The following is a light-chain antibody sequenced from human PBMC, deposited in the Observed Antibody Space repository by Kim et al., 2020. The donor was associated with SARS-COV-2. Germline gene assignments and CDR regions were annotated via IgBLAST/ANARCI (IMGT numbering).Light chain of an antibody. CDR1: QSVLYSSNNKNY. J-gene: IGKJ4*01. V-gene: IGKV4-1*01. CDR2: WAS. CDR3: QQYYGTPFT. Sequence: DIVMTQSPDSLAVSLGERATINCKASQSVLYSSNNKNYLAWYQRKPGQPPKLLIYWASTRESGVPDRFSGSGSGTDFTLTIISLQAEDVAVYYCQQYYGTPFTFGGGTKVDIK.